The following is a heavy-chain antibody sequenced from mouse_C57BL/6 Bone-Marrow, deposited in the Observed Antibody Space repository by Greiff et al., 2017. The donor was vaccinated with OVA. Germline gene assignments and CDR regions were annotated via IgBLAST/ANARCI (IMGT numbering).Heavy chain of an antibody. CDR1: GFTFSDYG. CDR3: ARSYDYDDWYLDV. Sequence: EVKLVESGGGLVKPGGSLKLSCAASGFTFSDYGMHWVRQAPEKGLEWVAYISSGSSTIYYADTVKGRFTISRDNAKNTLFLIMTSLRSEDTAMYYCARSYDYDDWYLDVWGKGTTVTVSS. D-gene: IGHD2-4*01. J-gene: IGHJ1*03. V-gene: IGHV5-17*01. CDR2: ISSGSSTI.